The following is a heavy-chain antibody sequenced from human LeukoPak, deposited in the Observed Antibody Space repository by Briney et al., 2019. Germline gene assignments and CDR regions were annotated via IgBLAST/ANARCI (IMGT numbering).Heavy chain of an antibody. D-gene: IGHD2-2*01. V-gene: IGHV3-74*01. CDR3: ARGDACSSTTCYGVFDF. Sequence: GGSLRLSCAASGFTFSTYYMYWVRQAPGKGLVWVSRIKSDGSSRSYADSVKGRFTISRDNAKNTLYLQMNSLRAEDTAVYYCARGDACSSTTCYGVFDFWGQGTLVTVSS. CDR2: IKSDGSSR. J-gene: IGHJ4*02. CDR1: GFTFSTYY.